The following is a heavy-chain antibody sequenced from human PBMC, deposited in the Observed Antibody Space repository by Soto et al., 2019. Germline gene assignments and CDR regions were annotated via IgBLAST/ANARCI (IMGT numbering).Heavy chain of an antibody. D-gene: IGHD6-19*01. CDR2: ISAYNGNT. V-gene: IGHV1-18*04. CDR3: ARVNAVARMVPTNNWFDP. Sequence: EASVKVSCKASGYTFTSYGISWVRQAPGQGLEWMGWISAYNGNTNYAQKLQGRVTMTTDTSTSTAYMELRSLRSDDTAVYYCARVNAVARMVPTNNWFDPWGQGTMVTVYS. J-gene: IGHJ5*02. CDR1: GYTFTSYG.